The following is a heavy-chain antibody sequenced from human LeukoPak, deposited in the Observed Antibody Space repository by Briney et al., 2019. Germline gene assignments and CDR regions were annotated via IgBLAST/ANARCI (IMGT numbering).Heavy chain of an antibody. J-gene: IGHJ3*02. CDR2: ITYIGST. D-gene: IGHD4-17*01. V-gene: IGHV4-59*01. CDR1: GGSFSGYY. Sequence: SETLSLTCAVHGGSFSGYYWSWIRQSPGKGLEWIGYITYIGSTNYNPALKSRVTISIDTSKKQFSLKLRSVTAADTAVYYCARDLVTVTKGFDIWGQGTMVSVSS. CDR3: ARDLVTVTKGFDI.